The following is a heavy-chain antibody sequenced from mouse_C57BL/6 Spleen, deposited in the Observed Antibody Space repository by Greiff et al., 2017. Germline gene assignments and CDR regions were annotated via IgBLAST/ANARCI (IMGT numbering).Heavy chain of an antibody. CDR1: GYTFTSYW. CDR2: INPSSGYT. Sequence: QVHVKQSGAELAKPGASVKLSCKASGYTFTSYWMHWVKQRPGQGLEWIGYINPSSGYTKYNQKFKDKATLTADKSSSPAYMQLSSLTYEDSAVYYCARPGPDYYAMDYWGQGTSVTVSS. V-gene: IGHV1-7*01. CDR3: ARPGPDYYAMDY. J-gene: IGHJ4*01.